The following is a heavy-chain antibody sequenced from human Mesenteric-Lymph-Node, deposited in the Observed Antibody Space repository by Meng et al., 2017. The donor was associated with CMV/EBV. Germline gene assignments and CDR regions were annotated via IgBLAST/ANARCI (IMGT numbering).Heavy chain of an antibody. Sequence: GESLKISCAASGFIFSNSEMNWVRQAPGKGLEWLAYINSGGNTIYYADSVKGRFTISRDNAKNTLYLQMNSLRAEDTAVYYCARDTYDFWSGYYVLDAFDIWDQGTMVTVSS. D-gene: IGHD3-3*01. CDR2: INSGGNTI. CDR3: ARDTYDFWSGYYVLDAFDI. J-gene: IGHJ3*02. V-gene: IGHV3-48*03. CDR1: GFIFSNSE.